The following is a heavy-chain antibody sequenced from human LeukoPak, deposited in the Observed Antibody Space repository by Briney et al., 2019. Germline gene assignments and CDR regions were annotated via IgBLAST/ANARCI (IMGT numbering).Heavy chain of an antibody. V-gene: IGHV3-30*02. CDR2: IRHDGSKH. CDR1: GFTFSTYG. J-gene: IGHJ4*02. CDR3: AKDISYEYNSGSNPDH. D-gene: IGHD3-10*01. Sequence: GGSLRLSCAASGFTFSTYGMHWVRQAPGKGLEWVAFIRHDGSKHFYTDSVKARFTISRDNSKNTMYLQMGGLRAEDTAMYYCAKDISYEYNSGSNPDHWGQGTQVTVSS.